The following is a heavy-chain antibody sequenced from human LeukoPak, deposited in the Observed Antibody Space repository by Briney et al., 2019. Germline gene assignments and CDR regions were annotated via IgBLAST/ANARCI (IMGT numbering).Heavy chain of an antibody. J-gene: IGHJ4*02. CDR3: VRGAGWLPDY. CDR1: GASLSSYY. Sequence: PSETLSLTCTVSGASLSSYYCSWIRQYPGKGLEWIGLISYSGSTKYNSSLESRVTISADTSKSQCSLKLSSVTAADTAVYYCVRGAGWLPDYWGQGTLVTVSS. CDR2: ISYSGST. D-gene: IGHD5-24*01. V-gene: IGHV4-59*01.